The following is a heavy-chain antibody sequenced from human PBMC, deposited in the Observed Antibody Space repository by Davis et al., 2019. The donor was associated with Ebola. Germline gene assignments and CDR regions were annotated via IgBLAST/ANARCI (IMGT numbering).Heavy chain of an antibody. CDR2: INHSGST. Sequence: SETLSLTCAVYGGSFSGYYWSWIRQPPGKGLEWIGEINHSGSTTYNPSLKSRVTTSVDTSKNHFSLKLTSVTAADTAVYYCSRRFSTGYYDAWGQGTLVTVSS. CDR1: GGSFSGYY. D-gene: IGHD3-22*01. V-gene: IGHV4-34*01. J-gene: IGHJ5*02. CDR3: SRRFSTGYYDA.